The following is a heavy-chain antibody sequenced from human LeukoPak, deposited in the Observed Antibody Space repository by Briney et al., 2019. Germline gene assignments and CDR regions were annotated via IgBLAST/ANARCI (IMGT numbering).Heavy chain of an antibody. Sequence: ASETLSLTCTVSGGSINSYYWSWIRQPPGKGLEWIGYIYYSGSTNYKPSLKSRATISVDTSKNQFSLKLSSVTAADTAVYYCARGGYSYGPRRVWFDPWGQGTLVTVSS. CDR3: ARGGYSYGPRRVWFDP. CDR1: GGSINSYY. D-gene: IGHD5-18*01. V-gene: IGHV4-59*12. CDR2: IYYSGST. J-gene: IGHJ5*02.